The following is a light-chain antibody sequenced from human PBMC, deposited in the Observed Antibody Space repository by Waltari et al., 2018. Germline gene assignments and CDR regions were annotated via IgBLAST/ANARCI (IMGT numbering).Light chain of an antibody. CDR3: ATWDNTLSGWV. CDR1: RSNIGNNA. V-gene: IGLV1-36*01. J-gene: IGLJ3*02. Sequence: QSVLTQPPSVSEAPRQRVAISCSGSRSNIGNNAVNWYLQVPGKAPKLLIYYDDLVPSGVSDRFSGSRSGTSASLAISGLQSEDEGDYYCATWDNTLSGWVFGGGTRLTVL. CDR2: YDD.